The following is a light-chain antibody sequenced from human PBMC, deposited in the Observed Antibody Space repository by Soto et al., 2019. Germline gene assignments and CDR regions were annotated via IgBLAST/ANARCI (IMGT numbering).Light chain of an antibody. CDR1: QSVSSY. J-gene: IGKJ3*01. CDR2: DAS. V-gene: IGKV3-15*01. CDR3: QQYNDWPLT. Sequence: EIVLTQSPATLSLSPGERATLSCRASQSVSSYLAWYQQKPGQAPRLLIYDASTRATGIPARFSGSGSGTEFTFTISSLQSEDFAVYYCQQYNDWPLTFGPGTKVDIK.